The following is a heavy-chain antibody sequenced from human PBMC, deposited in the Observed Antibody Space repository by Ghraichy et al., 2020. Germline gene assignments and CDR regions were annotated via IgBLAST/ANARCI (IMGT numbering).Heavy chain of an antibody. CDR2: IYHSGST. V-gene: IGHV4-4*02. CDR3: ARWSSSWYPFFDY. J-gene: IGHJ4*02. CDR1: GGSISSSNW. Sequence: SETLSLTCAVSGGSISSSNWWSWVRQPPGKGLEWIGEIYHSGSTNYNPSLKSRVTISVDKSKNQFSLKLSSVTAADTAVYYCARWSSSWYPFFDYWGQGTLVTVSS. D-gene: IGHD6-13*01.